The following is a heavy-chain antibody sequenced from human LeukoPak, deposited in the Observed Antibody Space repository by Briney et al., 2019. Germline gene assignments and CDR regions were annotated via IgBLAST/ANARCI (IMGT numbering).Heavy chain of an antibody. D-gene: IGHD5-24*01. CDR2: INSDGSST. Sequence: GGSLRLSCAASGFIFSSYWMFWVRRAPGKGLLCVSRINSDGSSTSYADSVKGRFTISRDNVKNTLYLQMNSLRAEDTAVYYCARGELRNGYNYVYWGQGTLVTVSS. CDR3: ARGELRNGYNYVY. J-gene: IGHJ4*02. V-gene: IGHV3-74*01. CDR1: GFIFSSYW.